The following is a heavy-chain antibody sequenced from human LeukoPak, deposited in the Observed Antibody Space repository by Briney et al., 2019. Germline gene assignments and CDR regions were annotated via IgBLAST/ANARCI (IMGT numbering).Heavy chain of an antibody. CDR1: GGSISNLDYY. Sequence: SETLSLTCTVSGGSISNLDYYWTWIRQPAGKRLEWIGRIYTSGGTNYNPSLKSRVTMSVDKSKNQISLKLSSVTAADTAVYYCARVDTAMVTYGMDVWGQGTTVTVSS. CDR2: IYTSGGT. J-gene: IGHJ6*02. D-gene: IGHD5-18*01. V-gene: IGHV4-4*07. CDR3: ARVDTAMVTYGMDV.